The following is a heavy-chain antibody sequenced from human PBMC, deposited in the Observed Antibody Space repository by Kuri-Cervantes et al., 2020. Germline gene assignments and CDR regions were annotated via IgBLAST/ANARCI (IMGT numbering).Heavy chain of an antibody. CDR3: ARDSSTSCCDAFDI. Sequence: GESLKISCAASGFTVSSNYMSWVRQAPGKGLEWVPSISSSSSYIYYADSVKGRFTISRDNAKNSLYLQMNSLRAEDTAVYYCARDSSTSCCDAFDIWGQGTMVTVSS. CDR1: GFTVSSNY. J-gene: IGHJ3*02. V-gene: IGHV3-21*01. D-gene: IGHD2-2*01. CDR2: ISSSSSYI.